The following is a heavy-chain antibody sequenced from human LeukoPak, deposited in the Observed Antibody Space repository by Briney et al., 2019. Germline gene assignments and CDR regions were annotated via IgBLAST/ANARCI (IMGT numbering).Heavy chain of an antibody. D-gene: IGHD5-24*01. CDR1: GFTFSSYS. J-gene: IGHJ6*03. CDR3: ARVDGYYYYYMDV. V-gene: IGHV3-21*01. Sequence: GGSLRLSCAASGFTFSSYSMNWVRQAPGKGLEWVSSISSSSSYIYYADSVKGRFTISRDNAKNSLYVQMNSLRAEDTAVYYCARVDGYYYYYMDVWGKGTTVTVSS. CDR2: ISSSSSYI.